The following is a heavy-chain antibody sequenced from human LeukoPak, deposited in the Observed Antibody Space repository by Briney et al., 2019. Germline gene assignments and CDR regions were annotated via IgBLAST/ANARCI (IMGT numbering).Heavy chain of an antibody. CDR2: ISWNSGSI. CDR1: GFTFDDYA. CDR3: AKEYYYYGMDV. V-gene: IGHV3-9*01. Sequence: SLRLSCAASGFTFDDYAMHWVRQAPGKGLEWVSGISWNSGSIGYADSVKGRFTISRDNAKNSLYLQMNSLRAEDTALYYCAKEYYYYGMDVWGQGTTVTVSS. J-gene: IGHJ6*02.